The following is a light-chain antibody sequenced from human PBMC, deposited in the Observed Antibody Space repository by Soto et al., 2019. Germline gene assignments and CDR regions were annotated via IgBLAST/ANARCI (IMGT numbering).Light chain of an antibody. Sequence: QSVLTQPRSVSGSPGQSVTISCTGTSSDVGGYNYVSWYQQHPGKAPKLMSYDVSKRPSGVNDRFSGSKSCNTASLTISGLRAEDEADAYCCSYAGSSGVFGGGTTVTVL. V-gene: IGLV2-11*02. CDR1: SSDVGGYNY. J-gene: IGLJ3*02. CDR2: DVS. CDR3: CSYAGSSGV.